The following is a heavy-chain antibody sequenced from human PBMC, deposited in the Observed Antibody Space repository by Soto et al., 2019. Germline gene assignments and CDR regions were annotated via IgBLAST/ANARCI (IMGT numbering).Heavy chain of an antibody. J-gene: IGHJ4*02. Sequence: QVHLVQSGAEVKKPGSSVKVSCKASGGTFSSYAISWVRQAPGQGLEWMGGIIPIFGTANYSQKFQGRVTITADESTSTAYMELSSLRSEDTAVYYCARDVPYFFVAGLDPSDYWGQGTLVTVSS. CDR1: GGTFSSYA. CDR2: IIPIFGTA. CDR3: ARDVPYFFVAGLDPSDY. D-gene: IGHD3-3*01. V-gene: IGHV1-69*01.